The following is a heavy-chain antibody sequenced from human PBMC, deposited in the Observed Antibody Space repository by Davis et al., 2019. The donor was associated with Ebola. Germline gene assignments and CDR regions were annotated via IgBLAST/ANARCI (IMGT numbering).Heavy chain of an antibody. Sequence: ASVKVSCKASGGTFTSYAINWVRQATGQGLEWMGWMNPNSGNTDYAQKFQGRVTMTRNTSISTAYMELSSLRSEDTAVYYCARDPLGYCSSTSCHIGPNWFDPWGQGTLVTGPS. J-gene: IGHJ5*02. CDR2: MNPNSGNT. D-gene: IGHD2-2*02. CDR3: ARDPLGYCSSTSCHIGPNWFDP. V-gene: IGHV1-8*01. CDR1: GGTFTSYA.